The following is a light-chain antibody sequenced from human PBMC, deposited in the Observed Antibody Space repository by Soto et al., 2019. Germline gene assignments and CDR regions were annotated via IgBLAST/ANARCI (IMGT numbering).Light chain of an antibody. J-gene: IGKJ2*01. V-gene: IGKV3-20*01. CDR3: HQYNSPPGT. CDR1: QSVSSSY. CDR2: GSS. Sequence: EIVLTQSPGTLSLSPGERATLSCRTSQSVSSSYLAWYQHQPGQAPRLLIYGSSRRATGIPDRFSGSGSGTDFTLTISRLEPEDFAVYYCHQYNSPPGTFGQGTKLDIK.